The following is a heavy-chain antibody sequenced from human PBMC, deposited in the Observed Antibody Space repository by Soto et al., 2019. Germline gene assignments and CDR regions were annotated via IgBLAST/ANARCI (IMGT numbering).Heavy chain of an antibody. J-gene: IGHJ6*03. D-gene: IGHD5-12*01. CDR3: ARLGGRGGYSGYDLSAYYYYMDV. CDR1: GYSFTSYW. V-gene: IGHV5-51*01. Sequence: GESLKISCKGSGYSFTSYWIGWVRQMPGKGLEWMGIIYPGDSDTRYSPSFQGQVTISADKSISTAYLQWSSLKASDTAMYYCARLGGRGGYSGYDLSAYYYYMDVWGKGTTVTVSS. CDR2: IYPGDSDT.